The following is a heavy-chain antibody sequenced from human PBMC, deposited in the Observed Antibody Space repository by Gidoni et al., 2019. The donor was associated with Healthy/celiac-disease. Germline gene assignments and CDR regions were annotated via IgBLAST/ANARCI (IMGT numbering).Heavy chain of an antibody. J-gene: IGHJ4*02. CDR3: ARLKRYSSRDGYTGGPFDY. CDR2: IYYSGSH. Sequence: QLQLQESGTGLVKPSETLSLTCTVSGGSISSSSEYWGCIRQPPGKGLEWIGSIYYSGSHSYNPSLKSRVTISVDTSKNQFSLKLSSVTAADTAVYYCARLKRYSSRDGYTGGPFDYWGQGTLVTVSS. V-gene: IGHV4-39*01. CDR1: GGSISSSSEY. D-gene: IGHD2-2*01.